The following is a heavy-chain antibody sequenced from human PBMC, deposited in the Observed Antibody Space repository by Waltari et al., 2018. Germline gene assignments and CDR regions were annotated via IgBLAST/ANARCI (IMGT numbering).Heavy chain of an antibody. J-gene: IGHJ6*02. CDR3: ARDYCDRTNCHGMDV. D-gene: IGHD3-22*01. CDR1: EFTFSSYA. V-gene: IGHV3-30*09. Sequence: QVQLVESGGGVVQPGRSLRPPCAASEFTFSSYALHWVRQAPGKGLEWVAVISYNERNIYYVDSVKGRFAISRDNSKKMLYLQMNSLRPEDTAVYYCARDYCDRTNCHGMDVWGQGTTVTVSS. CDR2: ISYNERNI.